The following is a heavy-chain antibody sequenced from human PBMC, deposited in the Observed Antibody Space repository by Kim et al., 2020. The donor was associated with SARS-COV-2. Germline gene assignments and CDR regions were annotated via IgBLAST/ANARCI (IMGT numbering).Heavy chain of an antibody. CDR1: GGSISSSSYY. D-gene: IGHD1-26*01. V-gene: IGHV4-39*01. Sequence: SETLSLTCTVSGGSISSSSYYWGWIRQPPGKGLEWIGSIYYSGSTYYNPSLKSRVTISVDTSKNQFSLKLSSVTAADTAVYYCARRRRSGSYPYFDYWGQGTLVTVSS. CDR3: ARRRRSGSYPYFDY. CDR2: IYYSGST. J-gene: IGHJ4*02.